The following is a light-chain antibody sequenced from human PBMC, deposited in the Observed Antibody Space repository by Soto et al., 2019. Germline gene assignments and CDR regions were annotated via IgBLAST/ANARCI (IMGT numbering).Light chain of an antibody. CDR2: DVS. CDR3: ISYKGTSVVV. CDR1: SSDVGGYNY. V-gene: IGLV2-14*03. Sequence: QSVLTQPASVSGSPGQSITISCTGTSSDVGGYNYVSWYQQYPGKAPKLIIYDVSDRPSGVSDRFSGSKSGNTASLTISGLQAEDEADFYCISYKGTSVVVFGGGTKVTVL. J-gene: IGLJ2*01.